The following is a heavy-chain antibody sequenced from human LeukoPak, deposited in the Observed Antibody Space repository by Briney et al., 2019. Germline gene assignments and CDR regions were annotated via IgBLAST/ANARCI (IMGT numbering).Heavy chain of an antibody. V-gene: IGHV1-69*13. CDR1: GGTFSSYA. J-gene: IGHJ3*02. CDR2: IIPIFGTA. Sequence: SVKVSCKASGGTFSSYAISWVRQAPGQGLEWMGGIIPIFGTANYAQKFQGRVTITADESTSTAYMELSSLRSEDTAVYYCARRSMDDGDYLDAFDIWGQGTMVTVSS. D-gene: IGHD4-17*01. CDR3: ARRSMDDGDYLDAFDI.